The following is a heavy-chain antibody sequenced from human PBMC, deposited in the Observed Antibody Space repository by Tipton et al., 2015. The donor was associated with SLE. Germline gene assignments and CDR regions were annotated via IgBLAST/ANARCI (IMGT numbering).Heavy chain of an antibody. CDR1: GGSVSSGSYY. Sequence: TLSLTCTVSGGSVSSGSYYWSWIRQPPGKGLEWIGYIYYSGSTYYNPSLKSRVTISVDTSKNQFSLKLSSVTAADTAVYYCARDGRGLGTYWYFDLWGRGTLVTVSS. V-gene: IGHV4-61*01. CDR2: IYYSGST. J-gene: IGHJ2*01. D-gene: IGHD7-27*01. CDR3: ARDGRGLGTYWYFDL.